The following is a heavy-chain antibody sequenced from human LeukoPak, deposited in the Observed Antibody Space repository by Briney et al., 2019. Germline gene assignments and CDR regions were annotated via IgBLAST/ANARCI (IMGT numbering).Heavy chain of an antibody. D-gene: IGHD3-10*01. J-gene: IGHJ2*01. CDR1: AGFFSSYS. CDR2: IIEKRNA. V-gene: IGHV4-34*01. Sequence: SETLSPTCALYAGFFSSYSCGWTWIRHTPEKGLEWFGEIIEKRNANYNPSLKSRFTLDLDTSKNQFSLKLTSMTAADTAMYYCARGYYPPRWYFDLWGRGTLVTVSS. CDR3: ARGYYPPRWYFDL.